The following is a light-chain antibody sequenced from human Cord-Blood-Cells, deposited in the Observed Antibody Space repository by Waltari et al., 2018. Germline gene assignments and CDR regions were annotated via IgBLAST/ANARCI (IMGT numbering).Light chain of an antibody. CDR1: KSVLYISNNKNY. Sequence: DIVMTQSQDSLAVSLGERATINCKSSKSVLYISNNKNYLAWYQQKPGQPPKMLIYLASTREYGVPDRFSGSGSGTDFTLTISSLQSEDVAVYYCQQYYSTPLTFGGGTKVEIK. V-gene: IGKV4-1*01. CDR3: QQYYSTPLT. J-gene: IGKJ4*01. CDR2: LAS.